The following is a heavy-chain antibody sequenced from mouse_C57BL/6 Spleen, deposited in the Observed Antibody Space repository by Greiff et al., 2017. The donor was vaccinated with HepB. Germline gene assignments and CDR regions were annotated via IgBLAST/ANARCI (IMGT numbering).Heavy chain of an antibody. CDR3: ARVWLRRYFDY. J-gene: IGHJ2*01. Sequence: QVQLQQPGAELVKPGASVKLSCKASGYTFTSYWMQWVKQRPGQGLEWIGEIDPSDSYTNYNQKFKGKATLTVDTSSSTAYMQLSSLTSEDSAVYYCARVWLRRYFDYWGQGTTLTVSS. CDR2: IDPSDSYT. CDR1: GYTFTSYW. D-gene: IGHD2-2*01. V-gene: IGHV1-50*01.